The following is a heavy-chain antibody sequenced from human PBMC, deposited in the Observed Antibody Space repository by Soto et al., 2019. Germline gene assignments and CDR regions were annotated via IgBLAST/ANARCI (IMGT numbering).Heavy chain of an antibody. CDR1: AGTFSSYG. CDR3: ARVVVITVVPSGWYFDL. D-gene: IGHD3-22*01. J-gene: IGHJ2*01. V-gene: IGHV1-69*12. CDR2: IIPIFGPA. Sequence: QVQLVQSGAEVKKPGSSVKVSCKASAGTFSSYGISWVRQAPGEGLEWMGGIIPIFGPATYAQKFQGRVTITADESTSTAYLELSSLRSEGTAVYYGARVVVITVVPSGWYFDLWGRGTLVTVSS.